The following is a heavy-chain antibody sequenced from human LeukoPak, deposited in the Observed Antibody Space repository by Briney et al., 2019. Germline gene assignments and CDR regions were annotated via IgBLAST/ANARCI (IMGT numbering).Heavy chain of an antibody. V-gene: IGHV3-23*01. D-gene: IGHD2-21*01. Sequence: GGSLRLSCVASGFTFRHYAMSWVRQAPGKGLEWVSSISGSDVSTYYAESVKGRFTISRDNSKNTLYLQMNSLRAEDAAVYFCAKAPVTSCRGAYCYPFDSWGQGTLVTVSS. CDR1: GFTFRHYA. J-gene: IGHJ4*02. CDR2: ISGSDVST. CDR3: AKAPVTSCRGAYCYPFDS.